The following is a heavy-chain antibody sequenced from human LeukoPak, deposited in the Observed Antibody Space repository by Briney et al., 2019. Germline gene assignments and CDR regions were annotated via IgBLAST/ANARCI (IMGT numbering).Heavy chain of an antibody. CDR2: ISSNGDNT. CDR3: VRGTGY. CDR1: GFTFRTYV. V-gene: IGHV3-64D*06. Sequence: GGSLRLSCSVSGFTFRTYVMPWVRQAPGKGLEYVSAISSNGDNTYYADSVKGRFTISRDNSKNTLYLQMSSLRADDTAVYYCVRGTGYWGQGTLVTVSS. J-gene: IGHJ4*02.